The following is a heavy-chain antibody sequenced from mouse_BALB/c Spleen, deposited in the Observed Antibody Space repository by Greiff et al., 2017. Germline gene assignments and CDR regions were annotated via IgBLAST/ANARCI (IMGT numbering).Heavy chain of an antibody. Sequence: VQLKESGPELVKPGASVKIPCKASGYTFTDYNMDWVKQSHGKSLEWIGDINPNNGGTIYNQKFKGKATLTVDKSSSTAYMQLSSLTSEDSAVYYCARGGYGSIYGYFDYWGQGTTLTVSS. J-gene: IGHJ2*01. CDR3: ARGGYGSIYGYFDY. CDR1: GYTFTDYN. CDR2: INPNNGGT. V-gene: IGHV1-18*01. D-gene: IGHD1-1*01.